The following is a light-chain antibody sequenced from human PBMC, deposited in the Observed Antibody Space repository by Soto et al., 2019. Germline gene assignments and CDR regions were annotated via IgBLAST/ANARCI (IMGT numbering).Light chain of an antibody. Sequence: DIHMSQSPSTLSATMADRVTITSRASQSSSSWLAWYQQKPGKALKLLIYDASSLESGVPSRFSGSGSGTEFTLTISGLQPDDFATYYCQQHNSYPGTFGQGTKVDIK. CDR2: DAS. CDR3: QQHNSYPGT. CDR1: QSSSSW. J-gene: IGKJ1*01. V-gene: IGKV1-5*01.